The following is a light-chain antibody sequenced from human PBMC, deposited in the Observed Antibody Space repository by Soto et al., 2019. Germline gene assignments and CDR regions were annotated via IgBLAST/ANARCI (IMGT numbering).Light chain of an antibody. CDR3: CSYALL. Sequence: QSVLTQPASVSGSPGQSITISCTGTNSDVGTHNLVSWYQQHPGKAPKLIIYEGTKRPSGVSNRFSGSKSGNTASLTISGLQAEDEADYYCCSYALLFGTGTKVTLL. CDR2: EGT. CDR1: NSDVGTHNL. V-gene: IGLV2-23*01. J-gene: IGLJ1*01.